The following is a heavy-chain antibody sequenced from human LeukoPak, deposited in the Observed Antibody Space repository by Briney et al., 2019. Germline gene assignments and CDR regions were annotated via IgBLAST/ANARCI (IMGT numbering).Heavy chain of an antibody. CDR1: GFTFSSHW. CDR3: AELGITMIGGV. J-gene: IGHJ6*04. V-gene: IGHV3-7*01. Sequence: AGESLRLSCAASGFTFSSHWMSWVRQAPGKGLEWVANIKQDGSDKYYVDSVKGRFTISRDNAKNSLYLQMNSLRAEDTAVYYCAELGITMIGGVWGKGTTATISS. CDR2: IKQDGSDK. D-gene: IGHD3-10*02.